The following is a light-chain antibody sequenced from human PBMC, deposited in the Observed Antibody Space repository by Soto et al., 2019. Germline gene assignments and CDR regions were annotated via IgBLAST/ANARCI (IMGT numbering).Light chain of an antibody. CDR3: HQHGGSPET. J-gene: IGKJ1*01. V-gene: IGKV3-20*01. CDR1: QTVNNNY. CDR2: RAS. Sequence: IVFTQFSGTPSLSPGERATLSCQASQTVNNNYVAWYQQKPGQAPRLLIFRASNKATGIPDRFSGSGSGTEFILTISELEPEDSGIYHCHQHGGSPETFGQGTKVDIK.